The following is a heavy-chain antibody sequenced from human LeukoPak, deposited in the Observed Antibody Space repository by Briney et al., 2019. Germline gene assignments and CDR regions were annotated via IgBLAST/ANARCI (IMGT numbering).Heavy chain of an antibody. D-gene: IGHD3-22*01. V-gene: IGHV4-39*01. CDR1: GGSISSSSYY. CDR2: IYYSGST. Sequence: SETLSLTCTVSGGSISSSSYYWGWIRQPPGKGLEWIGSIYYSGSTYYNPSLKSRVTISVDTSKNQFSLKLSSVTAADTAVYYCARARGNIPPRYYYDSSGHYFDYWGQGTLVTVSS. J-gene: IGHJ4*02. CDR3: ARARGNIPPRYYYDSSGHYFDY.